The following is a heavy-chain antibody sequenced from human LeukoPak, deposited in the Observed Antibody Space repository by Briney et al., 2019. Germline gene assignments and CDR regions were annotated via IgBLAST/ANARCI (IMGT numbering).Heavy chain of an antibody. CDR2: INAGNGNT. D-gene: IGHD2-15*01. J-gene: IGHJ4*02. Sequence: ASVKVSCKASGYTFTSYAMHWVRQAPGQRLEWMGWINAGNGNTKYSQKFQGRVTITRDTSASTAYMELSSLRSDDTAVYYCARASPIFCSGGSCYSNDYWGQGTLVTVSS. V-gene: IGHV1-3*01. CDR1: GYTFTSYA. CDR3: ARASPIFCSGGSCYSNDY.